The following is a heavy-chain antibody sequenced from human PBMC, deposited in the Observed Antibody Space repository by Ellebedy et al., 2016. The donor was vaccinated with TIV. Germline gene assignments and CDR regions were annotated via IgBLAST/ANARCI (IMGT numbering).Heavy chain of an antibody. J-gene: IGHJ4*02. V-gene: IGHV3-30*03. CDR2: ISDDGRNK. CDR1: GFIFSNYG. CDR3: ASRPNGDYHFLDY. D-gene: IGHD4-17*01. Sequence: PGGSLRLSCAASGFIFSNYGIHWVRQAPGKGLEWVAVISDDGRNKYYADSVKGRFSISRDNSKNTLYLQMNSLRVEDTAVYYCASRPNGDYHFLDYWGQGTLVTVSS.